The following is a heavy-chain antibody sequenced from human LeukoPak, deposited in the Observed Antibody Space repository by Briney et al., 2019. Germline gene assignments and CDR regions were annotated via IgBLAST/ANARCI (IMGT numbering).Heavy chain of an antibody. CDR1: GYTFTSYA. CDR2: INTDTGNP. V-gene: IGHV7-4-1*02. Sequence: ASVKVSCKASGYTFTSYAMNWVRQAPGQGLEWMGWINTDTGNPTYAQGFTGRFVFSLDTSVSTAYLQISSLKAEDTAVYYCARVYYDSSGYSGYNWFDPWGQGTLVTVSS. CDR3: ARVYYDSSGYSGYNWFDP. J-gene: IGHJ5*02. D-gene: IGHD3-22*01.